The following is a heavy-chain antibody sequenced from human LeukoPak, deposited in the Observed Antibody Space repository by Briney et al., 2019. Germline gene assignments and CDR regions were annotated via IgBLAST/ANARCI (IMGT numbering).Heavy chain of an antibody. Sequence: PGGSLRLSCAASGFTFSRYWMHWVRQAPGKGLVWVSCIKSDGSSTSIADSAKGRFTISRDNAKNTVYLQMNGLRAEDTAVYYCVRDNRSYNFDYWGQGTLVTVSS. CDR1: GFTFSRYW. D-gene: IGHD1-26*01. V-gene: IGHV3-74*01. CDR2: IKSDGSST. CDR3: VRDNRSYNFDY. J-gene: IGHJ4*02.